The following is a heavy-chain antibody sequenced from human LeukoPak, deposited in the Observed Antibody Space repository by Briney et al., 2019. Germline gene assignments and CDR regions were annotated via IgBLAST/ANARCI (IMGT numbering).Heavy chain of an antibody. CDR1: GGSVSRDNYS. Sequence: SETLSLTCTVSGGSVSRDNYSWSWIRQPPGKGLEWIGSIYYSGSTYYDPSLKSRVTISVDTSKNQFSLKLSSVTAADTAVYYCATLRGYTSSARGDVEYWGQGTLVTVSS. CDR2: IYYSGST. D-gene: IGHD6-13*01. J-gene: IGHJ4*02. CDR3: ATLRGYTSSARGDVEY. V-gene: IGHV4-39*01.